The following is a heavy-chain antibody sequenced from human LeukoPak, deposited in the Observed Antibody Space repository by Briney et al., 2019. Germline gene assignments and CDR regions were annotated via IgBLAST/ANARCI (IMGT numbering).Heavy chain of an antibody. CDR1: GFTFDDYS. CDR3: AKEGGTIYFDS. J-gene: IGHJ4*02. Sequence: GGSLRLSCAASGFTFDDYSMHWVRQVPGKGLEWVPLIRGDGSKAYYADSVKGRFTISRDSSKNSLYLQMSSLRTEDTALYYCAKEGGTIYFDSWGQGTLVTVSS. D-gene: IGHD1-1*01. V-gene: IGHV3-43*01. CDR2: IRGDGSKA.